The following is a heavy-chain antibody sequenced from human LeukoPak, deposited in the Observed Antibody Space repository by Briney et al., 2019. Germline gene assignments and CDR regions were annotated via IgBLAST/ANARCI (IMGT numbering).Heavy chain of an antibody. V-gene: IGHV4-59*01. CDR2: IYYSGST. J-gene: IGHJ3*02. CDR1: GGSISSYY. Sequence: SETLSLTCTVSGGSISSYYWSWIRQPPGKGLEWIGYIYYSGSTNYNPSLKSRVTISVDTSKNQFSLKLSSVTAADTAVYYCARGVAMMYWGHAFDIWGQGTMVTVSS. D-gene: IGHD5-12*01. CDR3: ARGVAMMYWGHAFDI.